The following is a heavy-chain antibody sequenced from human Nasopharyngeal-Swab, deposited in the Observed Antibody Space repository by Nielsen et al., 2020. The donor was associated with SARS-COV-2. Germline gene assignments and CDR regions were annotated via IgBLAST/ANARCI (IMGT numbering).Heavy chain of an antibody. CDR3: ARDIDYGSTWPLGY. CDR2: INWNGGST. Sequence: GGFLRPSCAASGFTFDDYDMSWVRQRPGKGLEWVSAINWNGGSTGYADSVKGRFTISRDNAKNSLYLQMNNLSAEDTALYYCARDIDYGSTWPLGYWGQGTLVTVSS. J-gene: IGHJ4*02. CDR1: GFTFDDYD. D-gene: IGHD6-13*01. V-gene: IGHV3-20*04.